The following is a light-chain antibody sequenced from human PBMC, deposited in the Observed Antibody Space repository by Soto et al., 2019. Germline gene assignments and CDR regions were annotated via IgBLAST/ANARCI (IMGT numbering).Light chain of an antibody. Sequence: DIQMTQSPSSLSASVGDRVTITCRASQGISNYLAWYQQKPGKVPKLLIYAASTLQSGVPSRFSGSGFGTDFTLTISSLQPEDVATYYCQKYNSPPWTFGQGTKVEIK. CDR2: AAS. CDR1: QGISNY. J-gene: IGKJ1*01. V-gene: IGKV1-27*01. CDR3: QKYNSPPWT.